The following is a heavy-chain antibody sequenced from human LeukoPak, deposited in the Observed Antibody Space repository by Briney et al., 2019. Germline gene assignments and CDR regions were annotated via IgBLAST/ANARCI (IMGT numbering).Heavy chain of an antibody. CDR1: GGSFSGYY. V-gene: IGHV4-34*01. D-gene: IGHD2-2*01. CDR2: INHSGST. J-gene: IGHJ3*02. Sequence: SETLSLTCAVYGGSFSGYYWTWIRQPPGKGLEWIGEINHSGSTNYNPSLKSRVTISVDTSKNQFSLNLSSVTAADTAVYYCARHGNIVVVPASSKAFDIWGQGTMVTVSS. CDR3: ARHGNIVVVPASSKAFDI.